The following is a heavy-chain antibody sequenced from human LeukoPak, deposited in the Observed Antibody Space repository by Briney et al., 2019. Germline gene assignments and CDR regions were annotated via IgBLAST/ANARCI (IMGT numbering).Heavy chain of an antibody. D-gene: IGHD2-2*01. Sequence: SETLSLTCTVSGGSISSYYWSWIRQPPGKGLEWIGYIYYSGSTNYNPSLMSRVTISVDTSKNQFSLKLSSVTAADTAVYYCARGGIVVVPAAPDDAFDIWGQGTMVTVSS. CDR2: IYYSGST. CDR3: ARGGIVVVPAAPDDAFDI. V-gene: IGHV4-59*01. CDR1: GGSISSYY. J-gene: IGHJ3*02.